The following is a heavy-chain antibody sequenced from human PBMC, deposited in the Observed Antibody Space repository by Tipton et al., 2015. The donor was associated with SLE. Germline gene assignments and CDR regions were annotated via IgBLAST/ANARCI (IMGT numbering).Heavy chain of an antibody. CDR3: AREVVTAIRYFHH. J-gene: IGHJ1*01. CDR1: GGSFSGYY. Sequence: TLSLTCAVYGGSFSGYYWSWIRQPPGKGLEWIGEINYSGSTNYNPSLKSRVTISVDTSKNQFSLKLSSVTAPDTAVYYCAREVVTAIRYFHHWGQGTLVTVSS. V-gene: IGHV4-34*01. CDR2: INYSGST. D-gene: IGHD2-21*02.